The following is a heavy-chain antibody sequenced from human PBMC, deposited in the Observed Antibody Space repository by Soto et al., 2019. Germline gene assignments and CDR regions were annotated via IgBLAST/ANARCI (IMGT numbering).Heavy chain of an antibody. Sequence: QVQLVQSGAEVKKPGASVKVSCKASGYTFTSYGISWVRQAPGQGLEWMGWISAYNGNTNYAQKLQGRVTMTTDTATSTAYMELRSLRSDDTAVYYCARVAYSSWSRGSYYYYGMDVWGQGTTVTVSS. V-gene: IGHV1-18*01. J-gene: IGHJ6*02. CDR2: ISAYNGNT. CDR3: ARVAYSSWSRGSYYYYGMDV. D-gene: IGHD6-13*01. CDR1: GYTFTSYG.